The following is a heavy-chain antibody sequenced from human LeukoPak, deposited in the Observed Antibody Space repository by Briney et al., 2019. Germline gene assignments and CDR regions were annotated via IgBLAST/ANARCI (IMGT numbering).Heavy chain of an antibody. V-gene: IGHV4-4*07. D-gene: IGHD5-24*01. J-gene: IGHJ4*02. CDR1: GGSTSSYY. CDR3: ARGSDGYKSFDY. Sequence: LETLSLTSTVSGGSTSSYYWSWIRQPAGKGLEWIGRIYTSGSTNYNPSLKSRVTMSVDTSKTQFALKLSSVTAADTAVYYCARGSDGYKSFDYWGQGTLVTVSS. CDR2: IYTSGST.